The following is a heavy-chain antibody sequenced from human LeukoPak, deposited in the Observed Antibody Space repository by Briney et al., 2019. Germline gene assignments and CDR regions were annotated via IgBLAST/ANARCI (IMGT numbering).Heavy chain of an antibody. D-gene: IGHD1-7*01. V-gene: IGHV3-74*01. CDR1: GFTFGDYW. Sequence: GGSLRLSCEVSGFTFGDYWMHWVRHPPGKGLVWVSRINGDERSRAYADSVKGRFTISSDNSKNTLYLQMNSLRVEDTGTYYCARDRAERNWTYHTLFDSWGQGTPVIVSS. J-gene: IGHJ4*02. CDR3: ARDRAERNWTYHTLFDS. CDR2: INGDERSR.